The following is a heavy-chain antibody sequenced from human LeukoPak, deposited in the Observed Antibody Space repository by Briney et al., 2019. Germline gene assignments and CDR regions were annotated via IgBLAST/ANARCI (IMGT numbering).Heavy chain of an antibody. D-gene: IGHD6-19*01. Sequence: GGSLRLSCAASGFTVSSSYMSWVRQAPGKGLEWVSVIYSGGSTYYADSVKGRFTISRDNSKNTLYLQMNSLRAEDTAVYYCAKMVHTEQWLVPFDYWGQGTLVTVSS. CDR1: GFTVSSSY. J-gene: IGHJ4*02. CDR3: AKMVHTEQWLVPFDY. CDR2: IYSGGST. V-gene: IGHV3-53*01.